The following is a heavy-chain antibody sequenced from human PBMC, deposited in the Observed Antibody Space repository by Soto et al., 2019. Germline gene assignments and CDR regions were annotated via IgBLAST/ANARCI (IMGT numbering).Heavy chain of an antibody. Sequence: SETLSLTCTVSGGSISSYYWSWIRQPPGKGLEWIGYIYYSGSTNYNPSLKSRVTISVDTSKNQFSLKLSSVTAADTAVYYCARGGVPAATNDYYYYYYMDVWGKGTTVTVS. D-gene: IGHD2-2*01. CDR1: GGSISSYY. V-gene: IGHV4-59*01. J-gene: IGHJ6*03. CDR2: IYYSGST. CDR3: ARGGVPAATNDYYYYYYMDV.